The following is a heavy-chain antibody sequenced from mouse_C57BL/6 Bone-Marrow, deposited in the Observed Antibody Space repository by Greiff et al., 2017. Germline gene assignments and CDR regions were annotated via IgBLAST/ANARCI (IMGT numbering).Heavy chain of an antibody. CDR1: GFTFSSYA. CDR2: ISDGGSYT. CDR3: AKSTTVGYAMDY. D-gene: IGHD1-1*01. Sequence: EVHLVESGGGLVKPGGSLKLSCAASGFTFSSYAMSWVRQTPEKRLEWVATISDGGSYTYYPDNVKGRFTISRDNAKNNLYLQMSQLKSEDTAMYYCAKSTTVGYAMDYWGQGTSVTVSS. J-gene: IGHJ4*01. V-gene: IGHV5-4*01.